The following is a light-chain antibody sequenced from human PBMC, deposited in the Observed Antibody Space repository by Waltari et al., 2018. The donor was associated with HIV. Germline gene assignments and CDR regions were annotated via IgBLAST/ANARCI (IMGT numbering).Light chain of an antibody. J-gene: IGLJ3*02. CDR2: GNN. CDR3: QSYDSSLSGSWV. Sequence: QSVLTQPPSVSGAPGQRVTFSCTGSSSNIGAGYDVHWYQQLPGPAPKLLIYGNNNRPSGVPDRFSGSKSGTSASLAITGLQAEDEADYYCQSYDSSLSGSWVFGGGTKLTVL. CDR1: SSNIGAGYD. V-gene: IGLV1-40*01.